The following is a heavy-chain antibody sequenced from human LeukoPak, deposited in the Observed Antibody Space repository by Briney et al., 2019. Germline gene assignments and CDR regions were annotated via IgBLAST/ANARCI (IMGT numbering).Heavy chain of an antibody. V-gene: IGHV3-30*18. J-gene: IGHJ4*02. CDR2: ISYDGSNK. CDR1: GFTFSSYG. Sequence: PGGSLRLSCAASGFTFSSYGMHWVRQAPGKGLEWVAVISYDGSNKYYADSVKGRFTISRDNSKNTLYLQMNSLRAEDTAVYYCAKLFGGDYWGQGTLVTVSS. CDR3: AKLFGGDY. D-gene: IGHD3-10*02.